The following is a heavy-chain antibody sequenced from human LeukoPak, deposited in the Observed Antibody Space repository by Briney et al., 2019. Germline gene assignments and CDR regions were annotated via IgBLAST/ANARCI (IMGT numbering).Heavy chain of an antibody. J-gene: IGHJ6*02. CDR1: GFTFSSYA. D-gene: IGHD6-13*01. V-gene: IGHV3-23*01. Sequence: GGSLRLSCAASGFTFSSYAMNWVRQAPGKGLEWVSGISGSGGNTYYADSVKGRFTISRDNSKNTLYLQMNSLRAEDTAVYYCAKGVSAAAADYYYGMDVRGQGTTVTVSS. CDR3: AKGVSAAAADYYYGMDV. CDR2: ISGSGGNT.